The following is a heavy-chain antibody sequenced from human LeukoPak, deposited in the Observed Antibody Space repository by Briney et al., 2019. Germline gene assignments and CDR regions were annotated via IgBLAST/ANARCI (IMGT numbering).Heavy chain of an antibody. CDR1: GGSISSGGYY. CDR3: ARGRLIYCSGGSCYTRRFDP. J-gene: IGHJ5*02. CDR2: IYYSGST. V-gene: IGHV4-31*03. Sequence: PSETLSLTCTVSGGSISSGGYYWSWIRQHPGKGLEWIGYIYYSGSTYYNPSLKSRVTISVDTSKNQFSLKLSSVTAADTAVYYCARGRLIYCSGGSCYTRRFDPWGQGTLVTVSS. D-gene: IGHD2-15*01.